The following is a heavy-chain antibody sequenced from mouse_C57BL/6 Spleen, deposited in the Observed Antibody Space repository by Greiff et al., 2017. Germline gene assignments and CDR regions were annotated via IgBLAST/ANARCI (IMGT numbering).Heavy chain of an antibody. CDR1: GYAFSSSW. CDR3: ARDYDYDKRNWFAY. J-gene: IGHJ3*01. V-gene: IGHV1-82*01. CDR2: IYPGDGDT. Sequence: QVQLQQSGPELVKPGASVKISCKASGYAFSSSWMNWVKQRPGKGLEWIGRIYPGDGDTNYNGKFKGKATLTADKSSSTAYMQLSSLTSEDSAVYFCARDYDYDKRNWFAYWGQGTLVTVSA. D-gene: IGHD2-4*01.